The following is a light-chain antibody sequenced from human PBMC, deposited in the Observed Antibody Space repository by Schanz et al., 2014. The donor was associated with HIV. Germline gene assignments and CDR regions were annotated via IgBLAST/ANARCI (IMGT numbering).Light chain of an antibody. CDR2: GAS. V-gene: IGKV3-20*01. J-gene: IGKJ1*01. CDR1: QSVKSNF. Sequence: ETVLTQSPGTLSLSPGERGTLSCRASQSVKSNFIGWYQQKPGQAPRLLIFGASNRATGIPDRFSGGESGTDFTLTISRVEPEDYAVYYCQQYGSSPWTFGQGTRVDVK. CDR3: QQYGSSPWT.